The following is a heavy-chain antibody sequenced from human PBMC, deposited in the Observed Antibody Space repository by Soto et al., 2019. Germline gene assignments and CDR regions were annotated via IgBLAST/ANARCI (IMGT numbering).Heavy chain of an antibody. CDR2: INHSGST. J-gene: IGHJ4*02. V-gene: IGHV4-34*01. D-gene: IGHD7-27*01. Sequence: PSDTLSLTCAVYGGSFGVYYWSWIRQPPGKGLEWIGEINHSGSTNYNPSLKSRVTISVDTSKNQFSLKLSSVTAADTAVYYCARGWGRIFDYWGQGTLVTVSS. CDR1: GGSFGVYY. CDR3: ARGWGRIFDY.